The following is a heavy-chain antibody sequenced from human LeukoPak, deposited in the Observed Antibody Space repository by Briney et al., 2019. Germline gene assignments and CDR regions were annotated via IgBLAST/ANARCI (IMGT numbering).Heavy chain of an antibody. CDR1: GFTFSSYG. CDR3: AKDEDSSSWTEFDY. J-gene: IGHJ4*02. Sequence: GGSLRLSCAASGFTFSSYGMHWVRQAPGKGLEWVAFIRYDGSNKYYADSVKGRFTISRDNSKNTLYLQMNSLRAEDTAVYYCAKDEDSSSWTEFDYWGQGTLVTVSS. D-gene: IGHD6-13*01. V-gene: IGHV3-30*02. CDR2: IRYDGSNK.